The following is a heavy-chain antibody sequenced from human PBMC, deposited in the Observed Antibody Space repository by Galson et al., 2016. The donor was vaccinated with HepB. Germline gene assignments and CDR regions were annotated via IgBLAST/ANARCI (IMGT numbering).Heavy chain of an antibody. CDR3: ARDSIGGNRAFDV. J-gene: IGHJ3*01. D-gene: IGHD2-15*01. CDR1: GGSISSGSYY. Sequence: LSLTCTVSGGSISSGSYYWSWIRQPAGKGLEWIGRIYISESTTYNPSLKSRVTISVDTSNNQFSLNLSSVTAADTAVYYCARDSIGGNRAFDVWGRGTMVTVSS. V-gene: IGHV4-61*02. CDR2: IYISEST.